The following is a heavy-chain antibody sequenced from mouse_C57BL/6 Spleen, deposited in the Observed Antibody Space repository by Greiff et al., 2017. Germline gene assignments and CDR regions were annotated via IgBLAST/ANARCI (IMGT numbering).Heavy chain of an antibody. V-gene: IGHV1-55*01. CDR2: IYPGSGST. CDR3: AREDDYLDY. Sequence: QVQLQQPGAELVKPGASVKMSCKASGYTFTSYWITWLKQRPGPGLEWIGDIYPGSGSTNYNEKFKSKATLTVDTSSSTAYMQLSSLTSEDSAVYYCAREDDYLDYWGQGTTLTVSS. J-gene: IGHJ2*01. CDR1: GYTFTSYW. D-gene: IGHD2-3*01.